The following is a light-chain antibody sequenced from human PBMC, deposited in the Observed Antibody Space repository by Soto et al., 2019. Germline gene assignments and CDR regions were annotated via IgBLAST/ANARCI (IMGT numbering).Light chain of an antibody. Sequence: QLVLTQPPSASGTPGQRVTISCSGSRASIGSNTVTWYQHLPGAAPKLLVYNNNQRPSGVPDRFSGSKSGNTASLTVSGLQAEDEADYYCSSYAGSNIWVFGGGTKLTVL. J-gene: IGLJ3*02. CDR1: RASIGSNT. V-gene: IGLV1-44*01. CDR3: SSYAGSNIWV. CDR2: NNN.